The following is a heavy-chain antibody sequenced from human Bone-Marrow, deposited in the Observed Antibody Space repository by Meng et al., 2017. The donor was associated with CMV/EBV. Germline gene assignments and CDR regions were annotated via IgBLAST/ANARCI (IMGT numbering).Heavy chain of an antibody. CDR2: IYSDGRA. Sequence: GGSLRLSCAASGFTVSTNYMTWVRQAPGKGLEWVSVIYSDGRAYYADSVKGRFTISRDNAKNSLYLQMNSLRAEDTALYYCAKGGSRFLEWSIYYWGQGTLVTVSS. D-gene: IGHD3-3*01. CDR3: AKGGSRFLEWSIYY. CDR1: GFTVSTNY. J-gene: IGHJ4*02. V-gene: IGHV3-53*05.